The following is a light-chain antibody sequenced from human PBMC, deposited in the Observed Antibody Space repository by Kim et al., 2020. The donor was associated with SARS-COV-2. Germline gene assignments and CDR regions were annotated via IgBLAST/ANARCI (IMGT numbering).Light chain of an antibody. V-gene: IGKV2-28*01. CDR1: QILMHSNGYNY. J-gene: IGKJ5*01. Sequence: PASISCRSSQILMHSNGYNYLDWFLQKPGQSPQLLISLASNRASGVPDRFSGSGSGTNFTLKISRVEAEDVGVYYCMQAVQTQITFGQGTRLEIK. CDR3: MQAVQTQIT. CDR2: LAS.